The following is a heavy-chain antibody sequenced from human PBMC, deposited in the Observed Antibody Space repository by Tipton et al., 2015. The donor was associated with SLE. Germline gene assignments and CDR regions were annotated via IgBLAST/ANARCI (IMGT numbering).Heavy chain of an antibody. Sequence: QLVQSGAEVKKPGSSVKVSCKASGGTFSSYAISWVRQAPGQGLEWMGGIIPIFGTANYAQKFQGRVTMTRDTSTSTVYMELSSLRSEDTAVYYCARSDVEMATIALDYWGQGTLVTVSS. CDR3: ARSDVEMATIALDY. CDR1: GGTFSSYA. J-gene: IGHJ4*02. CDR2: IIPIFGTA. V-gene: IGHV1-69*06. D-gene: IGHD5-24*01.